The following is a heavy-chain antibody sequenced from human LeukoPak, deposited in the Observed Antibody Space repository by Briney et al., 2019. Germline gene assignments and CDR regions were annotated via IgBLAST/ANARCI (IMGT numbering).Heavy chain of an antibody. CDR2: IYPDGRA. Sequence: GGSLRPSCAASGVTVSTIYTGWVRQAPGKGLDWVSVIYPDGRAYYAESVKGRFTISRDSSENTLFLQMNSLRAEDTAVYYCATLKGWYGEGCFDYWGQGTLVTVSS. CDR1: GVTVSTIY. D-gene: IGHD3-10*01. J-gene: IGHJ4*02. CDR3: ATLKGWYGEGCFDY. V-gene: IGHV3-53*01.